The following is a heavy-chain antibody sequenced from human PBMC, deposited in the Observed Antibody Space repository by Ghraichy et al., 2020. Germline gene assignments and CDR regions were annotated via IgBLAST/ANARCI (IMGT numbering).Heavy chain of an antibody. D-gene: IGHD6-13*01. CDR1: GFTFSSYA. J-gene: IGHJ4*02. CDR3: VKDYLSAAAGYFDY. CDR2: ISSNGGST. Sequence: GESLNISCSASGFTFSSYAMHWVRQAPGKGLEYVSAISSNGGSTYYADSVKGRFTISRDNSKNTLYLQMSSLRAEDTAVYYCVKDYLSAAAGYFDYWGQGTLVTVSS. V-gene: IGHV3-64D*06.